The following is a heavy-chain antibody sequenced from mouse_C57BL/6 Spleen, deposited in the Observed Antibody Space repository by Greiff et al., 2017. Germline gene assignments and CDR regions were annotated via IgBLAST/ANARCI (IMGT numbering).Heavy chain of an antibody. V-gene: IGHV1-55*01. CDR1: GYTFTSYW. J-gene: IGHJ2*01. Sequence: QVQLQQSGAELVKPGASVKMSCKASGYTFTSYWITWVKQRPGQGLEWIGDIYPGSGSTNYNEKFKSKATLTVDTSSSTAYMQLSSLTSEDSAVYYCARGDYGSSEGFDYWGQGTTLTVSS. CDR2: IYPGSGST. CDR3: ARGDYGSSEGFDY. D-gene: IGHD1-1*01.